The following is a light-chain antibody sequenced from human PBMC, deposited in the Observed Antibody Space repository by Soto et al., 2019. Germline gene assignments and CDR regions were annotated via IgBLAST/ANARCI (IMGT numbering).Light chain of an antibody. J-gene: IGKJ1*01. CDR2: GAS. CDR3: QQYNSYSEA. CDR1: QRVSSN. V-gene: IGKV3-15*01. Sequence: EVEMTQSPATVSVSPGERVTLSCRASQRVSSNVAWYQQKPGQAPRVLIFGASTRATGTPARFSGSGSGTEFTLTISSLQPEDFAVYYCQQYNSYSEAFGQGTKVELK.